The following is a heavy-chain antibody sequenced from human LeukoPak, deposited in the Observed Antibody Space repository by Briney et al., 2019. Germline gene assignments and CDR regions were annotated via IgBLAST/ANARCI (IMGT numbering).Heavy chain of an antibody. CDR3: AKDTTYDILTGYPFLDY. D-gene: IGHD3-9*01. CDR2: IRYDGSNK. CDR1: GFTFSSYG. Sequence: PGRSLRLSCAASGFTFSSYGMHWVRQAPGKGLEWVAFIRYDGSNKYYADSVKGRFTISRDNSKNTLYLQMNSLRAEDTAVYYCAKDTTYDILTGYPFLDYWGQGTLVTVSS. V-gene: IGHV3-30*02. J-gene: IGHJ4*02.